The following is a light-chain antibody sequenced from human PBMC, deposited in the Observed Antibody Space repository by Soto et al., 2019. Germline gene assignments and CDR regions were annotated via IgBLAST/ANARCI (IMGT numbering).Light chain of an antibody. V-gene: IGKV1-5*03. CDR1: QSVGTW. CDR2: KAS. J-gene: IGKJ2*01. CDR3: QHSHSYPYT. Sequence: DIQMTQSPSTLSASIGDRVTITCRASQSVGTWLAWYQLKPGKAPNLLIYKASTLESGVPSRFSGSGSGTESTLTISSLQPDDFATFSCQHSHSYPYTFGQGTKLEIK.